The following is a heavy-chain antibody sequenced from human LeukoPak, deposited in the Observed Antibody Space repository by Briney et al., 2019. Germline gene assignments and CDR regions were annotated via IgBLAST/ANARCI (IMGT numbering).Heavy chain of an antibody. CDR1: GGSISSGSYY. CDR2: IYTSGST. J-gene: IGHJ3*01. CDR3: AREVDRVSEYVLRYFDWAYHDAFDV. Sequence: PSETLSLTCTVSGGSISSGSYYWSWIRQPAGKGLEWIGRIYTSGSTNYNPSLKSRVTISVDTSKNQFSLKLSSVTAADTAVYYCAREVDRVSEYVLRYFDWAYHDAFDVWGQGTMVTVSS. D-gene: IGHD3-9*01. V-gene: IGHV4-61*02.